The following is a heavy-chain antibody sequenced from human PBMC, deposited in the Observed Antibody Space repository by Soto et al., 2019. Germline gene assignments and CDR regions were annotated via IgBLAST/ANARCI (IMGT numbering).Heavy chain of an antibody. V-gene: IGHV4-59*01. CDR1: GGSISSYY. D-gene: IGHD2-8*01. J-gene: IGHJ6*02. CDR3: ARDIRGTNYYYYGMDV. Sequence: PSETLSLTCTVSGGSISSYYWSWIRQPPGKGLEWIGYIYYSGSTNYNPSLKSRVTISVDTSKNQFSLKLSSVTAADTAVYYFARDIRGTNYYYYGMDVGGQGTRVTVSS. CDR2: IYYSGST.